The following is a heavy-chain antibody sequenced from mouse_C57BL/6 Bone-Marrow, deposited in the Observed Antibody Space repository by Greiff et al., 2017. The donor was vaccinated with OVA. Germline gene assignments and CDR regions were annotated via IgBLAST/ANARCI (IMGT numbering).Heavy chain of an antibody. CDR1: GYTFTSYW. CDR3: ARWRWLLPYFDY. CDR2: IYPGSGST. D-gene: IGHD2-3*01. Sequence: QVQLKQPGAELVKPGASVKMSCKASGYTFTSYWITWVKPRPGQGLEWIGDIYPGSGSTNYNEKFKSKATLTVDTSSSTAYMQLSSLTSEDSAVYYCARWRWLLPYFDYWGQGTTLTVSS. J-gene: IGHJ2*01. V-gene: IGHV1-55*01.